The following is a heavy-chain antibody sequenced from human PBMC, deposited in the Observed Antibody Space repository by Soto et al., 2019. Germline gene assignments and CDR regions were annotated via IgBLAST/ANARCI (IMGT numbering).Heavy chain of an antibody. CDR1: GEMVFSNIAA. CDR2: TYYRSKWYY. D-gene: IGHD6-13*01. Sequence: THSVTWASSGEMVFSNIAASFWKRLSPSRGLEWLGRTYYRSKWYYDYAASVKSRITISPDTSKNQFSLQLNSVTPEDTAVYYCARISYSTTPTWGQGTLVTVSS. CDR3: ARISYSTTPT. J-gene: IGHJ5*02. V-gene: IGHV6-1*01.